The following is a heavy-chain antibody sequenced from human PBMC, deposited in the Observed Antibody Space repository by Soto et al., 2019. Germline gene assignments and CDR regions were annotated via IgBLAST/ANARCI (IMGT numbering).Heavy chain of an antibody. CDR1: EFDFSAYA. Sequence: GGSLILSCAASEFDFSAYAMRWVRQAPGRGLEWVSGIFGSGSGPLYADSVRGRFTISRDNSKNMLYLQMNSLRAEDTAVYYCSKGVREQWLMAIDYWGQGALVTVSS. CDR2: IFGSGSGP. J-gene: IGHJ4*01. D-gene: IGHD6-19*01. V-gene: IGHV3-23*01. CDR3: SKGVREQWLMAIDY.